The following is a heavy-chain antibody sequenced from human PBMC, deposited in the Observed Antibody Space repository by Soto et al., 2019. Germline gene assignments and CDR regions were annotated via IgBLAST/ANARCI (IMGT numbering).Heavy chain of an antibody. CDR2: ISSSSSYI. V-gene: IGHV3-21*01. Sequence: EVQLVESGGGLVKPGGSLRLSCAASGFTFSSYSMNWVRQAPGKGLEWVSSISSSSSYIYYADSVKGRFTISRDNAKNSRYQQKNSLRAEDTAVYYCARDGGVMERKMGYYGMDVWGQGTTVTVSS. D-gene: IGHD3-16*01. CDR3: ARDGGVMERKMGYYGMDV. CDR1: GFTFSSYS. J-gene: IGHJ6*02.